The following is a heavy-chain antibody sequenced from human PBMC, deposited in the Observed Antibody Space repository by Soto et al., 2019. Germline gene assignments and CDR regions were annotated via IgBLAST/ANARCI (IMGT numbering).Heavy chain of an antibody. CDR1: GFTFSDYG. J-gene: IGHJ4*02. CDR2: VSYDGSYK. D-gene: IGHD6-6*01. CDR3: AKEMYPRTVLHSSSPWGDY. Sequence: QVQLVESGGGVAQPGRSLRLSCAVSGFTFSDYGMHWVRQAPGKGLEWVAVVSYDGSYKYYADSVKGRVTVARDLSGNTLFLQMNRLRLEDTAVYFCAKEMYPRTVLHSSSPWGDYWGQGTLVAVSS. V-gene: IGHV3-30*18.